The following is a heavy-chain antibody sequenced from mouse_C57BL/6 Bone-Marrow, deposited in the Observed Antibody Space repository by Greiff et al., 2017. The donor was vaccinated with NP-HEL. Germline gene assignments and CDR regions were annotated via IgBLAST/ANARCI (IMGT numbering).Heavy chain of an antibody. V-gene: IGHV1-49*01. J-gene: IGHJ1*03. CDR1: YFAFRASA. Sequence: LQQSGAELVRPGSSVKLSCKDSYFAFRASAMHWVKQRPGHGLEWIGSFTMYSDATEYSENFKGKATLTANTSSSTAYMELSSLTSEDSAVYYCARGYFDVWGTGTTVTVSS. CDR3: ARGYFDV. CDR2: FTMYSDAT.